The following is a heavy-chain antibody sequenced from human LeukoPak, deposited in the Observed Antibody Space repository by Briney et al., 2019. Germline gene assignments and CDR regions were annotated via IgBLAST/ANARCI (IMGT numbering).Heavy chain of an antibody. CDR1: GGTFSSYA. V-gene: IGHV1-69*13. CDR2: IIPIFGTA. D-gene: IGHD3-22*01. Sequence: SVKVSCKASGGTFSSYAISWVRQAPGQGLEWMGGIIPIFGTANYAQKFQGRVTITADESTSTAYMELSSLRSEDTAVYYCATEYIDYYDSSGYYYALGYWGQGTLVTVSS. J-gene: IGHJ4*02. CDR3: ATEYIDYYDSSGYYYALGY.